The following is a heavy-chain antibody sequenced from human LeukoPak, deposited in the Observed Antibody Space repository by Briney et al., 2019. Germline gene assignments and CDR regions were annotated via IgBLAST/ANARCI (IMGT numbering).Heavy chain of an antibody. Sequence: SETLSLTCGVSGGSISSTSWWTWVRQPPGGGLEWIGEGHLNGRTHYSPSLESRVTMSVDMSENHISLKLTSVTAADTAVYYCAREGGFYRPLDYSGPGTLVIVSS. J-gene: IGHJ4*02. CDR1: GGSISSTSW. CDR2: GHLNGRT. V-gene: IGHV4-4*02. D-gene: IGHD2/OR15-2a*01. CDR3: AREGGFYRPLDY.